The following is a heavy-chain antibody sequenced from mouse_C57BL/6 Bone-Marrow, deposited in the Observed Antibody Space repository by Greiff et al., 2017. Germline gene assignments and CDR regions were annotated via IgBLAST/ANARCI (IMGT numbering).Heavy chain of an antibody. D-gene: IGHD1-1*01. CDR2: INPGSGGT. CDR3: ARRHYYGSSPTPYFDV. V-gene: IGHV1-54*01. Sequence: QVQLKESGAELVRPGTSVKVSCKASGYAFTNYLIAWVKQRPGQGLEWIGVINPGSGGTNYNEKFKGKATLTADKSSSTAYMQLSSLTSEDSAVYFCARRHYYGSSPTPYFDVWGTGTTVTVSS. J-gene: IGHJ1*03. CDR1: GYAFTNYL.